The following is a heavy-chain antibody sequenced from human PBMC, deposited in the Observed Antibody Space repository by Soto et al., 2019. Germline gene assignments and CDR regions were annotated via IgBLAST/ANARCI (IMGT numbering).Heavy chain of an antibody. J-gene: IGHJ3*02. Sequence: QVQLQESGPGLVKPSETLSLTCTVSGGSVSSGSYYWSWIRQPPGKGLEWIGYIYYSGSTNYNPSLKSRVTXXXDXXXNQXSLKLXXXTAADTAXYYXXXXXXXXXXXXVVXAFDIWGQGTMVTVSS. CDR2: IYYSGST. CDR3: XXXXXXXXXXXVVXAFDI. V-gene: IGHV4-61*01. CDR1: GGSVSSGSYY.